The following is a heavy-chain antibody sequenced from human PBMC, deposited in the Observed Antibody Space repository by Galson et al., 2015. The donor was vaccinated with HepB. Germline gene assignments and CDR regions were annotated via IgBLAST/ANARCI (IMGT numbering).Heavy chain of an antibody. D-gene: IGHD3-22*01. CDR1: GYSFTSYW. CDR2: IDPSDSYT. J-gene: IGHJ4*02. V-gene: IGHV5-10-1*01. Sequence: QSGAEVKKPGESLRISCKGSGYSFTSYWISWVRQMPGKGLEWMGRIDPSDSYTNYSPSFQGHVTISADKSISTAYLQWSSLKASDTAMYYCASQGGGDYDSSGYYPPEGWGQGTLVTVSS. CDR3: ASQGGGDYDSSGYYPPEG.